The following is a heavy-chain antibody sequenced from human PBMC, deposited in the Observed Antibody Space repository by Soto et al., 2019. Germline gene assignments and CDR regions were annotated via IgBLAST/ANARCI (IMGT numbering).Heavy chain of an antibody. CDR3: ARDPSYYDRSGYPFEY. CDR2: INTYNGNT. V-gene: IGHV1-18*01. Sequence: QVQLVQSGAEVKKPGASVKVSCKASGYTFTSYGISWVRQAPGQGLEWMGWINTYNGNTNHARKFQGRVTLTTDTXTXRAYMEVRSLRSDDTAVYYCARDPSYYDRSGYPFEYWGQGTLVTVSS. J-gene: IGHJ4*02. CDR1: GYTFTSYG. D-gene: IGHD3-22*01.